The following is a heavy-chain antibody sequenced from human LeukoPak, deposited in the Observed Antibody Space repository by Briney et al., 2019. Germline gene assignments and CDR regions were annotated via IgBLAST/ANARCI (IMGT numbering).Heavy chain of an antibody. CDR1: GYTFTGYY. CDR3: ARAGHPSSPEFDY. CDR2: INPNSGGT. Sequence: GASVKVSCKASGYTFTGYYMHWVRQAPGQGLEWMGRINPNSGGTNYAQKFQGRVTMTRDTSISTAYMELSRLRSDDTAVYYCARAGHPSSPEFDYWGQGTLVTVSS. V-gene: IGHV1-2*06. J-gene: IGHJ4*02. D-gene: IGHD2-2*01.